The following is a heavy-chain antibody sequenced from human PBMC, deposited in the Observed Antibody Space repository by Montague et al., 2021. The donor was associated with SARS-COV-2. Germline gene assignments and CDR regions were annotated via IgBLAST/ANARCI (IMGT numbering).Heavy chain of an antibody. V-gene: IGHV6-1*01. D-gene: IGHD3-10*01. CDR2: TYYRSRWSN. CDR1: GDSVSSNSAT. CDR3: AREYSAPRWFGEYNRYGMDV. J-gene: IGHJ6*02. Sequence: CAISGDSVSSNSATWHWIRQSPSRGLEWLGRTYYRSRWSNDYAVSVRSRIIINPDTSTNQFSLQLSSVTPEDTAVYYCAREYSAPRWFGEYNRYGMDVWGQGTTVTVSS.